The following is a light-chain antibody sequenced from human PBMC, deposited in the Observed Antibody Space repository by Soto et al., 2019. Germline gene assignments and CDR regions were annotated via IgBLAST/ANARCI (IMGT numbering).Light chain of an antibody. V-gene: IGKV3-15*01. CDR1: QSVSSN. Sequence: EIVMTQSPATLSVSPGERATLSCRASQSVSSNLAWYQQKPGQAPRLLIHGASTRATGIPARFSGSGSGTDFTLTLSSLQSEDFAVYYCQQYGNWPRTFGQGTKVEIK. CDR3: QQYGNWPRT. CDR2: GAS. J-gene: IGKJ1*01.